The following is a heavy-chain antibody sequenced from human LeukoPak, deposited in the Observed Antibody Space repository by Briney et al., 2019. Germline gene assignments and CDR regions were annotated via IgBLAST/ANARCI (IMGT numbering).Heavy chain of an antibody. CDR2: IYYSGST. J-gene: IGHJ4*02. CDR1: GGSISSYY. Sequence: KPSETLSLTCTVSGGSISSYYWSWIRQPPGKGLEWIGYIYYSGSTNYNPSLKSRVTISVDTSKNQFSLKLSSVTAADTAVYYCARLLVRSIFGVVSYYFDYWGQGTLVTVSS. V-gene: IGHV4-59*08. CDR3: ARLLVRSIFGVVSYYFDY. D-gene: IGHD3-3*01.